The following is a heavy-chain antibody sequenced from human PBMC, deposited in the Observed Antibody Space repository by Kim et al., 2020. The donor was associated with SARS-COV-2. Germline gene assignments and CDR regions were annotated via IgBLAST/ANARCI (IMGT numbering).Heavy chain of an antibody. CDR2: ISPYNGNT. J-gene: IGHJ5*02. D-gene: IGHD3-10*01. CDR1: GYTFTSYG. Sequence: ASVKVSCKASGYTFTSYGISWVRQAPGQGLEWMGWISPYNGNTNYAQKLQGRVTMTTDTSTSTAYMELRSLRSDDTAVYYCAREDGYHGSGNGTPFDPWCQGTRVTVSS. V-gene: IGHV1-18*01. CDR3: AREDGYHGSGNGTPFDP.